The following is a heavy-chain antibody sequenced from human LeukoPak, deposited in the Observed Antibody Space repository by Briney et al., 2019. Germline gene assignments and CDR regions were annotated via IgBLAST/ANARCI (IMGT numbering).Heavy chain of an antibody. CDR1: GFVFSASY. V-gene: IGHV3-7*01. J-gene: IGHJ5*01. CDR3: VRGGTYWTVS. Sequence: GGSLRLSCAASGFVFSASYMSWVRKAPGKGLEWVATIKPCGSEKYHVDSVSGRFTISRDNTNDSLFLQMNSLRVDDTAVYYCVRGGTYWTVSWGQGNLVNVS. CDR2: IKPCGSEK.